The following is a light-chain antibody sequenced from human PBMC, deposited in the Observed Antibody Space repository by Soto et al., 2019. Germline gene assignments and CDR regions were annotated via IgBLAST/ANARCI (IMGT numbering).Light chain of an antibody. V-gene: IGLV1-40*01. CDR1: SSNFGAGYD. J-gene: IGLJ1*01. Sequence: QSVLTQPPSVSGAPGQRVPISCTGGSSNFGAGYDVHWYQQLPGTAPKLLIHTNTNRPSGVPDRFSGSKSDTSASLAITGLQAEDEADYYCQSYDSSLSRYVFGTGTKLTVL. CDR3: QSYDSSLSRYV. CDR2: TNT.